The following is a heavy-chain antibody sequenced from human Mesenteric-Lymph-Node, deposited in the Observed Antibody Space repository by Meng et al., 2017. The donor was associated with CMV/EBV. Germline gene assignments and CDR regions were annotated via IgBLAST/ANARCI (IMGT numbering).Heavy chain of an antibody. J-gene: IGHJ5*02. V-gene: IGHV4-61*01. D-gene: IGHD6-19*01. CDR2: IYYSGST. Sequence: SETLSLTCTASGGSVSSGSYYWSWVRQPPGKGLEWIGYIYYSGSTNYNPSLKSRVTISVDTSKNQFSLQLSSVTAADTAVYYCARGGVAGHHGFDPWGQGTLVTVSS. CDR3: ARGGVAGHHGFDP. CDR1: GGSVSSGSYY.